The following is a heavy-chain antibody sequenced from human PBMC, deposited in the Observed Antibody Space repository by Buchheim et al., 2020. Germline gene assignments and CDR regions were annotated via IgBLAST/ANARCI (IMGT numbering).Heavy chain of an antibody. D-gene: IGHD5-18*01. CDR2: INHSGST. Sequence: QVQLQQWGAGLLKPSETLSLTCAVYGGSFSGYYWSWIRQPPGKGLEWIGEINHSGSTNYNPSLKSRVTISVDTSKNQFFLKLSSVTAADTAVYYCARAVDTAMVYYYYYGMDVWGQGTT. CDR1: GGSFSGYY. CDR3: ARAVDTAMVYYYYYGMDV. V-gene: IGHV4-34*01. J-gene: IGHJ6*02.